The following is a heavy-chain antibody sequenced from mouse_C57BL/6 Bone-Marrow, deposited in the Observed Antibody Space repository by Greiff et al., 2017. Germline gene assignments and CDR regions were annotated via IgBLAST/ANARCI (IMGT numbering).Heavy chain of an antibody. V-gene: IGHV1-50*01. CDR2: IDPSDSYT. J-gene: IGHJ3*01. Sequence: VQLQQPGAELVKPGASVKLSCKASGYTFTSYWMQWVKQRPGQGLEWIGEIDPSDSYTNYNQKFKGKATLTVDTSSSTAYMQRSSRTSEDSAVYYCASDPYYYGSSPAWFAYWGQGTLVTVSA. CDR1: GYTFTSYW. CDR3: ASDPYYYGSSPAWFAY. D-gene: IGHD1-1*01.